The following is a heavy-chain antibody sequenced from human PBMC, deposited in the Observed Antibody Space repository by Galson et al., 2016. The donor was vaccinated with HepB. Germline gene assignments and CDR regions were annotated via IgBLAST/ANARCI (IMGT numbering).Heavy chain of an antibody. Sequence: SETLSLTCSVSGGSVSSETYYWGWIRQPPGKGLEFIGSIYYSGRTYYNPSLKSRVTMSVDTSKTQISLKLTSVTAADTAVYYCATPGPTATWGYYYFGYWGQGTLVTVSS. J-gene: IGHJ4*02. CDR3: ATPGPTATWGYYYFGY. V-gene: IGHV4-39*01. CDR2: IYYSGRT. D-gene: IGHD1-1*01. CDR1: GGSVSSETYY.